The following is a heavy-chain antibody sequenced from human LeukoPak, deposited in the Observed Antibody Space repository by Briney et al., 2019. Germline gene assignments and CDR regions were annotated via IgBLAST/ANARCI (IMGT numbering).Heavy chain of an antibody. D-gene: IGHD3-22*01. CDR1: GFTFSSYA. J-gene: IGHJ4*02. Sequence: GGSLRLSCAASGFTFSSYAMSWVRQAPGKGLEWVSAVSGSGGSTYYADSVKGRFTISRDNSKNTLYLQMNSLRAEDTAVYYCAKGVYYDSSGYYPESYFDYWGQGTLVTVSS. CDR2: VSGSGGST. CDR3: AKGVYYDSSGYYPESYFDY. V-gene: IGHV3-23*01.